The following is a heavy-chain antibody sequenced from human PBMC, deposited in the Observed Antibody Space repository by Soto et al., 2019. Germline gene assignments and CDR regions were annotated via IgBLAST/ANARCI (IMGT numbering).Heavy chain of an antibody. CDR1: GYTFTSYG. CDR2: ISAYNGNT. CDR3: PRDAAAGLNAS. J-gene: IGHJ5*02. D-gene: IGHD6-13*01. V-gene: IGHV1-18*01. Sequence: QVQLVQSGAEVKKPGASVKVSCKASGYTFTSYGISWVRQAPGQGLEWMGWISAYNGNTKHVQKFQGRAPMTTDTSTSTAYMELRSLRSDDTAVYYCPRDAAAGLNASWGQGTLVTVSS.